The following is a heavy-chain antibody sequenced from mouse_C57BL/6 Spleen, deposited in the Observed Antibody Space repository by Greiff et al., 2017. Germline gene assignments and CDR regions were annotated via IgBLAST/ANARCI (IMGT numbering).Heavy chain of an antibody. V-gene: IGHV2-2*01. D-gene: IGHD2-5*01. J-gene: IGHJ1*03. CDR1: GFSLTSYG. CDR2: IWSGGST. CDR3: ARSRTIVTTWYFDV. Sequence: QVQLQQSGPGLVQPSQSLSITCTVSGFSLTSYGVHWVRQSPGKGLEWLGVIWSGGSTDYNAAFISRLSISKDNSKSQVFFKMNSLQADDTAIYYCARSRTIVTTWYFDVWGTGTTVTVSS.